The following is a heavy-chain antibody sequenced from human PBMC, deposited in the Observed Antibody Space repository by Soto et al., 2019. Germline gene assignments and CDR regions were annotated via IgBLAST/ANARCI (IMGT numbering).Heavy chain of an antibody. D-gene: IGHD3-10*01. CDR3: ARQNGSGRLPFDI. V-gene: IGHV4-39*01. Sequence: SEALSLTCTVSGGSISRSSYYWCCIRQPPGKGLEWIGSTYYGGSTYYNPSLKSRVTISVDTSKDQFSLKLSSVTAADTAVYYCARQNGSGRLPFDISGQGTVVAFS. CDR1: GGSISRSSYY. J-gene: IGHJ3*02. CDR2: TYYGGST.